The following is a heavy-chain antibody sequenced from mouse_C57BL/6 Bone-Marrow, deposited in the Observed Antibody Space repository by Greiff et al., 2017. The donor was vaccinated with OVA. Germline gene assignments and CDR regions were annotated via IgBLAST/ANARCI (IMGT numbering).Heavy chain of an antibody. D-gene: IGHD3-3*01. CDR3: TTRDDYAMDD. V-gene: IGHV14-4*01. CDR1: GFNIKDDY. Sequence: EVQLQQSGAELVRPGASVKLSCTASGFNIKDDYMHWVKQRPEQGLEWIGWIDPENGDTEYASKFQGKATITADTSSNTAYLQLSSLTSEDTAVYYCTTRDDYAMDDWGQGTSVTVSS. CDR2: IDPENGDT. J-gene: IGHJ4*01.